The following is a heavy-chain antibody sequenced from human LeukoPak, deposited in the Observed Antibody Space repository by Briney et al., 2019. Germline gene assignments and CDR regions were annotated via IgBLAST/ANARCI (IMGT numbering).Heavy chain of an antibody. V-gene: IGHV1-18*01. CDR2: ISAYNGNP. D-gene: IGHD2-21*01. J-gene: IGHJ6*03. CDR1: GYSFTNYG. CDR3: ARTVGAGGDLYYYYYYMDV. Sequence: HGASVKVSCKTSGYSFTNYGISWVRQAPGQGLEWMGWISAYNGNPIYAQKLQGRVTMSTDTSTSTVYMELRSLRSDDTAVYYCARTVGAGGDLYYYYYYMDVWGKGTTVTVSS.